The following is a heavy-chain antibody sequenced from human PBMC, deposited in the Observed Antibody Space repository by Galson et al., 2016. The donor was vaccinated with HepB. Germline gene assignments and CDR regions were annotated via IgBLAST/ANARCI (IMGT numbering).Heavy chain of an antibody. CDR2: FGAAGNT. V-gene: IGHV3-13*01. J-gene: IGHJ3*02. Sequence: PLSLSCAASGFSFSNYDLHWGRPPTGKRLEWVSAFGAAGNTYYPGSVKGRFTISRENANNSLYLHMNSLRAGDTAVYDCAREGGCSGGRCHNSAFDIWGQGTMVTVSS. CDR3: AREGGCSGGRCHNSAFDI. D-gene: IGHD2-15*01. CDR1: GFSFSNYD.